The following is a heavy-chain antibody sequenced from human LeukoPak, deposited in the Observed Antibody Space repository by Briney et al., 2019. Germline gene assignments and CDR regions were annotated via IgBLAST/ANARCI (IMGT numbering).Heavy chain of an antibody. J-gene: IGHJ4*02. CDR2: VYSGGST. CDR3: ARDLLEWYFDY. Sequence: GGSLRLSCAASGFTVGSNYMNWVRQAPGKGLEWVSVVYSGGSTYYADSVKGRFTISRDNSKNTLYLQMNSLRAEDTAVYYCARDLLEWYFDYWGQGTLVTVSS. CDR1: GFTVGSNY. D-gene: IGHD3-3*01. V-gene: IGHV3-66*01.